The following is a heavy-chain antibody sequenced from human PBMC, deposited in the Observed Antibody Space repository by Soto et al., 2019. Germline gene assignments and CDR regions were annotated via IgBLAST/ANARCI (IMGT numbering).Heavy chain of an antibody. CDR1: GFTFSSYS. V-gene: IGHV3-21*01. D-gene: IGHD5-18*01. Sequence: GGSLRLSCAASGFTFSSYSMNWVRQAPGKGLEWVSSISSSSSYIYYADSVKGRFTISRDNAKNSLYLQMNSLRAEDTAVYYCARDNSYGYGNALDIWGQGTMVTVSS. CDR3: ARDNSYGYGNALDI. J-gene: IGHJ3*02. CDR2: ISSSSSYI.